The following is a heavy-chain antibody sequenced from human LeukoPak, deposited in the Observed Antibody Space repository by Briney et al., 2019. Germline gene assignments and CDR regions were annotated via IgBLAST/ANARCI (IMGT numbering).Heavy chain of an antibody. CDR2: IIPILGIA. CDR3: ARDYRHIVVVTAINRADAFDI. J-gene: IGHJ3*02. V-gene: IGHV1-69*04. CDR1: GGTFSSYA. Sequence: GSSVKVSCKASGGTFSSYAISWVRQAPGQRLEWMGRIIPILGIANYAQKFQGRVTITADKSTSTAYMELSSLRSEDTAVYYCARDYRHIVVVTAINRADAFDIWGQGTMVTVSS. D-gene: IGHD2-21*02.